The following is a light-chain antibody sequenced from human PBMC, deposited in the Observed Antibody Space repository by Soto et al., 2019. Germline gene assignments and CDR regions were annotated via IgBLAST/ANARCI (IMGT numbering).Light chain of an antibody. CDR2: EDT. CDR1: SSDVGTYNP. V-gene: IGLV2-23*01. Sequence: QSALTQSASVSGSPGQSITISCAGSSSDVGTYNPVSWYQQHPGRAPELLIYEDTKRPSGISNRFSGSKSGTTASLTISGLQAEDEADYYCCSYASSATLMVGVGTKLTVL. J-gene: IGLJ2*01. CDR3: CSYASSATLM.